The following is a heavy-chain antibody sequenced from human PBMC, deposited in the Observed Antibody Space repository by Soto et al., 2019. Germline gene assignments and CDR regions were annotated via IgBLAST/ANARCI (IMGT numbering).Heavy chain of an antibody. CDR1: GFTVTNKY. Sequence: EVQLVESGGGLIQPGGSLRLSCAASGFTVTNKYMTWVRQAPGKGLEWVSVIYSGGSTSYADSVKGRFTISRDNSKNILYVQMNRLSAEDTAVYYCARVDYGDYGWYFDLWGRGTLVTGSS. CDR2: IYSGGST. D-gene: IGHD4-17*01. J-gene: IGHJ2*01. CDR3: ARVDYGDYGWYFDL. V-gene: IGHV3-53*01.